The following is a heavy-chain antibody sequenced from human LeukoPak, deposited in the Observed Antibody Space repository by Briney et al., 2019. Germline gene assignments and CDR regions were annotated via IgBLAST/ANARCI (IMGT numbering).Heavy chain of an antibody. D-gene: IGHD3-10*01. Sequence: GGSLRLSCAASGFTFSSYAMSWVRQAPGKGLEWDSAISGSGGSTYYADSVKGRFTISRDNSKNTLYLQMNSLRAEDTAVYYCAKDQAVRGVFPYWGQGTLVTVSS. CDR3: AKDQAVRGVFPY. CDR1: GFTFSSYA. V-gene: IGHV3-23*01. J-gene: IGHJ4*02. CDR2: ISGSGGST.